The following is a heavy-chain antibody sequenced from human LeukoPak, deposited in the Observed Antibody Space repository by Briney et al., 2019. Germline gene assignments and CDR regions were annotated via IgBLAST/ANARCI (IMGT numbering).Heavy chain of an antibody. V-gene: IGHV4-39*01. J-gene: IGHJ5*02. Sequence: NPSETLSLTCTVSGASISSSSRADYFFWGWIRQAPGKGLEWIGSIDYSGHTYYNPSLKTRATISVATPKNQFSLSLRSATAADTAVYYCARPLYNSWDRFDPWGQGTLITVS. CDR3: ARPLYNSWDRFDP. CDR2: IDYSGHT. D-gene: IGHD3-16*01. CDR1: GASISSSSRADYFF.